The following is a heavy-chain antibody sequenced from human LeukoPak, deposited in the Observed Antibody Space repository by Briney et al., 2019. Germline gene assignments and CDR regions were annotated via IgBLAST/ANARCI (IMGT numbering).Heavy chain of an antibody. V-gene: IGHV3-7*01. CDR3: ARGSGDFDY. CDR2: INQQGGEK. J-gene: IGHJ4*02. D-gene: IGHD4-17*01. CDR1: GFTFSSYS. Sequence: GGSLRLSCAASGFTFSSYSMNWVRQAPGKGLEWVANINQQGGEKYYVDSVKGRFTISRDNAKNALYLQMNSLRAEDTAAYYRARGSGDFDYWGQGILVTVSS.